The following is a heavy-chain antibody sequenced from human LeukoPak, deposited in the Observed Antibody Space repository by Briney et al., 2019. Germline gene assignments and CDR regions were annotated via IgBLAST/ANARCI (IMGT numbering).Heavy chain of an antibody. Sequence: GGSLRLSCAASGFTSDDYGMSWVRQAPGKGLEWVSGINWNGGSTGYADSVKGRFTISRDNAKNSLYLQMNSLRAEDTALYYCARYLADIVVVPAAFDAFDIWGQGTMVTVSS. J-gene: IGHJ3*02. CDR2: INWNGGST. V-gene: IGHV3-20*04. CDR1: GFTSDDYG. D-gene: IGHD2-2*01. CDR3: ARYLADIVVVPAAFDAFDI.